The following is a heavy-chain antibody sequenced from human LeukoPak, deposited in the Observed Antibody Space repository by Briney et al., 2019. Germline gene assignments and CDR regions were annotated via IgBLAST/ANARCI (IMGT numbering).Heavy chain of an antibody. CDR1: GYTFTGYY. D-gene: IGHD2-15*01. Sequence: ASVKVSCKASGYTFTGYYMHWVRQAPGQGLEWMGWINPNSGGTDYAQKFQGRVTMTRDTSIGTAYVELSRLRSDDTAVYYCARRAPAEGDAFDIWGQGTMVTVSS. CDR3: ARRAPAEGDAFDI. CDR2: INPNSGGT. J-gene: IGHJ3*02. V-gene: IGHV1-2*02.